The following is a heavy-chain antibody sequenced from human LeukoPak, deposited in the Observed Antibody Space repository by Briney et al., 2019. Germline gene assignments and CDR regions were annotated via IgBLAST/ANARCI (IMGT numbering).Heavy chain of an antibody. J-gene: IGHJ4*02. V-gene: IGHV4-59*01. Sequence: SETLSLTCTVSGGSISSYYWGWIRQPAGKGLEWIGYIYYSGSTNYNPSLKSRVTISVDTSKNQFSLKLSSVTAADTAVYYCASLKDIVGATVDYWGQGTLVTVSS. CDR1: GGSISSYY. CDR2: IYYSGST. CDR3: ASLKDIVGATVDY. D-gene: IGHD1-26*01.